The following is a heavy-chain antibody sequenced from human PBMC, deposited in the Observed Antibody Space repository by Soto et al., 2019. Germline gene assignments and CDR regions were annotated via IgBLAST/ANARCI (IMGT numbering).Heavy chain of an antibody. CDR1: GDSVSSNTAS. V-gene: IGHV6-1*01. D-gene: IGHD5-12*01. CDR2: TYFRSKWYN. Sequence: SQTLSLTCAISGDSVSSNTASWNWIRQSPSRGLEWLGRTYFRSKWYNDYAVSVKSRIIINPDTSNNQFSLQLNSVTPEDTAVYFCEKGDNLGPKTGYAFDPWGQGIMVTAPQ. J-gene: IGHJ5*02. CDR3: EKGDNLGPKTGYAFDP.